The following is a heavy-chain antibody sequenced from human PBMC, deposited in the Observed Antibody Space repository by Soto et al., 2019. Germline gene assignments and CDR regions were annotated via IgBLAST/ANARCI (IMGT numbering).Heavy chain of an antibody. V-gene: IGHV3-53*01. D-gene: IGHD3-16*01. J-gene: IGHJ6*02. CDR2: LSTEGTT. CDR3: RRTRPSGENSGMDV. Sequence: QSSGSLRLSCVASGPTVSHNYMAWVRQAPEMGLEWVSILSTEGTTYYADSVKGRFTISRDPSKNPLFLQMDSLRAEDPAVYCCRRTRPSGENSGMDVWGQGTTVTVSS. CDR1: GPTVSHNY.